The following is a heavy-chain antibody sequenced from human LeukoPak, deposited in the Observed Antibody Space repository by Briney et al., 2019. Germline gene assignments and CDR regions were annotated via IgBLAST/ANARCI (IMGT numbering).Heavy chain of an antibody. V-gene: IGHV3-73*01. CDR1: GFTFSGSA. CDR2: IRSKANSYAT. Sequence: GGSLRLSCAASGFTFSGSAMHWVRQASGKGLEWVGRIRSKANSYATAYAASVKGRFTISRDDSKNTAYLQMNSLKTEDTAVYYCTRRTSYGSSWGFDPWGQGTLVTVSS. D-gene: IGHD6-13*01. CDR3: TRRTSYGSSWGFDP. J-gene: IGHJ5*02.